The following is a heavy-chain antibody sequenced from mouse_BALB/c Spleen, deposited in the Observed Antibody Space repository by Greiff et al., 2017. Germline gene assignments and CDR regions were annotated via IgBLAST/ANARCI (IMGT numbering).Heavy chain of an antibody. Sequence: VQLKESGPGLVKPSQSLSLTCPVTGYSITSDYAWNWIRQFPGNKLEWMGYISYSGSTSYNPSLKSRISITRDTSKNQFFLQLNSVTTEDTATYYCARGYDYDGGKNAMDYWGQGTSVTVSS. D-gene: IGHD2-4*01. J-gene: IGHJ4*01. CDR3: ARGYDYDGGKNAMDY. CDR2: ISYSGST. CDR1: GYSITSDYA. V-gene: IGHV3-2*02.